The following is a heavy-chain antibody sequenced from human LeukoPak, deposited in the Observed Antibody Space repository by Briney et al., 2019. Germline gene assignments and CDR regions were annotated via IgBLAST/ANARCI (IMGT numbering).Heavy chain of an antibody. D-gene: IGHD1-26*01. J-gene: IGHJ4*02. CDR2: MNPNNGNT. V-gene: IGHV1-18*01. CDR1: GYTFTSYD. Sequence: AASVKVSCKASGYTFTSYDINWVRQATGQGLEWMGWMNPNNGNTNYAQKLQGRVTMTTDTSTSTAYMELRSPRSDDTAVYYCARVISGSPFDYWGQGTLVTVSS. CDR3: ARVISGSPFDY.